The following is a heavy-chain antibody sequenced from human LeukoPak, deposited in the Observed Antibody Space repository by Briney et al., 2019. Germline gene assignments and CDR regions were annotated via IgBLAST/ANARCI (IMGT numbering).Heavy chain of an antibody. CDR1: GFTFSSYG. D-gene: IGHD1-26*01. Sequence: PGQSLRLSCSASGFTFSSYGMHWVRRAPGNGLEYVSGISNKGGSTYYADSVKGRFTISRDNSKNTLHLQMSSLRADDTAVYYCVKSGTWADFDSWGQGTLVTVSS. CDR3: VKSGTWADFDS. J-gene: IGHJ4*02. CDR2: ISNKGGST. V-gene: IGHV3-64D*09.